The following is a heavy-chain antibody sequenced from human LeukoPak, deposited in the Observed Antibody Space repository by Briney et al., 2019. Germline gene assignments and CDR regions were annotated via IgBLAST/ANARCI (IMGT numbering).Heavy chain of an antibody. Sequence: GASVKVSCKASGGTFSSYAISWVRQAPGQGLEWMGGIIPIFGTANYAQKFQGRVTITADESTSTAYMELSSLRSEDTAVYYCARGGMFERFRSRVDSYYFDYWGQGTLVTVSS. D-gene: IGHD3-10*02. CDR3: ARGGMFERFRSRVDSYYFDY. V-gene: IGHV1-69*13. J-gene: IGHJ4*02. CDR1: GGTFSSYA. CDR2: IIPIFGTA.